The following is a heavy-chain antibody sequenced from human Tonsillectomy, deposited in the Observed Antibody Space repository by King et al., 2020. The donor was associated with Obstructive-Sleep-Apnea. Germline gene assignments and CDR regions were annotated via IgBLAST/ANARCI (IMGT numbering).Heavy chain of an antibody. D-gene: IGHD5-18*01. CDR3: ARADRDIAMGLFDY. V-gene: IGHV4-39*07. CDR1: GGSISSNSY. Sequence: QMQLQESGPGLVKPSETLSLTCTVSGGSISSNSYWGWIRQPPGKGLEWIGHIYYSGSTYYNPSLKSRVTISVDTSKNQFSLELHSVTAADTAVYYCARADRDIAMGLFDYWGQGTLVTVSS. CDR2: IYYSGST. J-gene: IGHJ4*02.